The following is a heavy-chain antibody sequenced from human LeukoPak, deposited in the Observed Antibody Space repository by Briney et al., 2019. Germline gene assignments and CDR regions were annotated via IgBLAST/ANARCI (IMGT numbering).Heavy chain of an antibody. CDR3: VRDKDGYNF. V-gene: IGHV3-74*01. D-gene: IGHD5-24*01. Sequence: GGSLRLSCAASGFTFNTYVMHWVRQAPGKGLVWVARIDTDGKTTTYADSVKGRFTISRANAKNMLYVQMNSLRAEDTAVYYCVRDKDGYNFWGQGTLVSVSS. J-gene: IGHJ4*02. CDR2: IDTDGKTT. CDR1: GFTFNTYV.